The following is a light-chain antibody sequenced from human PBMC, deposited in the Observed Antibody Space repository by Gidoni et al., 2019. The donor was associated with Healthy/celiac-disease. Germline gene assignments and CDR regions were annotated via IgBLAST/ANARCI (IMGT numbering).Light chain of an antibody. CDR1: QYISNY. J-gene: IGKJ4*01. CDR3: QQYDNRTQVT. V-gene: IGKV1-33*01. Sequence: DIQMSQSPSSLSASLGDRVTITCQASQYISNYFNWYQQKPGKSPKLLIYEASNLETGVPSRFSGSGAGTDYTFTISSLQHEDIATNYCQQYDNRTQVTFGGGTKVEIK. CDR2: EAS.